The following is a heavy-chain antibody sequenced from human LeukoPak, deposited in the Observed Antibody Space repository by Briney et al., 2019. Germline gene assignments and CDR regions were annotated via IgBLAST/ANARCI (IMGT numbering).Heavy chain of an antibody. CDR2: RSSSGSTI. CDR1: GVTFSSYE. CDR3: ARGSLHSAYGFDY. D-gene: IGHD5-12*01. V-gene: IGHV3-48*03. Sequence: TGGSLRLSRAASGVTFSSYEMKSVRQAPGKGPEWVSHRSSSGSTIYYAGSVKGRFNIARDNAKNSVYLQMNSLRAEDTAVYYCARGSLHSAYGFDYWGQGTLVTVSS. J-gene: IGHJ4*02.